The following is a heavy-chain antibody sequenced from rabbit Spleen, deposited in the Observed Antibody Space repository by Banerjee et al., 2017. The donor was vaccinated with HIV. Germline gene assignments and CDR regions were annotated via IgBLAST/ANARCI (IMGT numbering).Heavy chain of an antibody. J-gene: IGHJ4*01. Sequence: EESGGGLVQPEGSLTLTCTASAFSFSSSQWICWVRQAPGKGLEWIGYIDPLFGSAYYASWVNGRFSISRENTQNTVSLQLNSLTAADTATYFCARGGGLWGPGTLVTVS. V-gene: IGHV1S45*01. CDR2: IDPLFGSA. CDR1: AFSFSSSQW. CDR3: ARGGGL.